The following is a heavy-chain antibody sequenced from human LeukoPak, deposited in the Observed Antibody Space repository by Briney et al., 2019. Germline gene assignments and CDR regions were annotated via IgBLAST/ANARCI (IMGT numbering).Heavy chain of an antibody. CDR1: GFTFDDYA. D-gene: IGHD6-13*01. J-gene: IGHJ6*02. CDR2: ISWNSGSI. V-gene: IGHV3-9*01. CDR3: TKAHLHSSSCYPHGGMDV. Sequence: SPTLTCAASGFTFDDYAMHWVRQAPGQGLEWVSGISWNSGSIAYAESLKGRFTISRDNAKNSLYLQMNSLRAEDTALYYCTKAHLHSSSCYPHGGMDVWGQGTTVTVSS.